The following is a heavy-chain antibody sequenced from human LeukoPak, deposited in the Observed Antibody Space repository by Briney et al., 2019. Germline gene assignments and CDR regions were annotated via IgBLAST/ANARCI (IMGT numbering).Heavy chain of an antibody. V-gene: IGHV3-21*01. CDR1: GFTYSSYS. D-gene: IGHD1-26*01. Sequence: GGSLRLSCAASGFTYSSYSMNWGRQAPGKGLEWVSFVSSSNSYIYHADSMKGRFTISRDNAKTSLFLQMNSLRAEDTAVYYCATGGVGATSPLFIDYWGQGTLVTVSS. CDR2: VSSSNSYI. CDR3: ATGGVGATSPLFIDY. J-gene: IGHJ4*02.